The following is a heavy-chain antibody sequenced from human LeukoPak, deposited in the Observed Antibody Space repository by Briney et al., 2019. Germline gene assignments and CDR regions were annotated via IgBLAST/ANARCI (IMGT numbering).Heavy chain of an antibody. CDR1: GYTFTSYG. Sequence: ASVKVSCKASGYTFTSYGISWVRQAPGQGLEWMGWISAYNGNTNYAQNLQGRVTMTTDTSTSTAYMELRSLRSDDTAVYYCASGDYYVSGTYLDYWGQGTLVIVSS. CDR3: ASGDYYVSGTYLDY. CDR2: ISAYNGNT. D-gene: IGHD3-10*01. V-gene: IGHV1-18*01. J-gene: IGHJ4*02.